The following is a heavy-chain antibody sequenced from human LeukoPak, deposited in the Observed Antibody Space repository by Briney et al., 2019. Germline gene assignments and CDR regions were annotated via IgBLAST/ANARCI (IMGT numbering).Heavy chain of an antibody. CDR3: ARGLGSVRALQFDY. Sequence: SETLSLTCAVYGGSFSGYYWSWIRQPPGKGLEWIGEINHSGSTNYNPSLKSQVTISVDTSKNQFSLKLSSVTAADTAVYYCARGLGSVRALQFDYWGQGTLVTVSS. D-gene: IGHD3-10*02. V-gene: IGHV4-34*01. J-gene: IGHJ4*02. CDR1: GGSFSGYY. CDR2: INHSGST.